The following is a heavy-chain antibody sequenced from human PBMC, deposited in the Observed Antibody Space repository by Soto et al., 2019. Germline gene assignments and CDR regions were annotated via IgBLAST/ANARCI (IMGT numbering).Heavy chain of an antibody. CDR2: ISYDGSNK. CDR3: ASAVRRAGGWDFDY. D-gene: IGHD1-26*01. V-gene: IGHV3-30*03. Sequence: QVQLVESGGGVVQPGRSLRLSCAASGFTFSTFGMHWVRQAPGKGLXWVAAISYDGSNKYYADSVKGRFTSSRDNSKNTLYLQMNGLRAEDTAVYYCASAVRRAGGWDFDYWGQGTLVTVSS. J-gene: IGHJ4*02. CDR1: GFTFSTFG.